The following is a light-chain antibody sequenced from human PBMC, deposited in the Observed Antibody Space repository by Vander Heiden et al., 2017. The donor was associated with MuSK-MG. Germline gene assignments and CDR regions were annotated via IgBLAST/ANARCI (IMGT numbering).Light chain of an antibody. CDR3: AAYSLDTTQV. CDR2: EAF. CDR1: DSDIAAHDY. Sequence: QSALTQPASVSGSPGQSHTLSCTETDSDIAAHDYVAWYQQQPGRAPKLLIYEAFYRNSGITGRFSGSKSVNTASLTISGLQPEDEAKYYCAAYSLDTTQVFGGGTEVTVL. V-gene: IGLV2-14*03. J-gene: IGLJ2*01.